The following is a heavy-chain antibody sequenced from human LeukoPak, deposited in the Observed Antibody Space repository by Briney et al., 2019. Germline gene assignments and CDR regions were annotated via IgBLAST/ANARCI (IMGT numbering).Heavy chain of an antibody. V-gene: IGHV4-61*01. CDR3: ARHVGIAAAGTYYFDY. J-gene: IGHJ4*02. CDR2: IYYSGST. Sequence: PSQTLSLTCTVSGGSISSGSYYWSWIRQPPGKGLEWIGYIYYSGSTNYNPSLKSRVTISVDTSKNQFSLKLSSVTAADTAVYYCARHVGIAAAGTYYFDYWGQGTLVTVSS. CDR1: GGSISSGSYY. D-gene: IGHD6-13*01.